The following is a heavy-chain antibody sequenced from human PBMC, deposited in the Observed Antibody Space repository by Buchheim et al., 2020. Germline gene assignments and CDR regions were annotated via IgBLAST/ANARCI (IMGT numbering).Heavy chain of an antibody. CDR3: AKAVEYGGNSYYYYGMDV. CDR1: GFTFRKYA. V-gene: IGHV3-23*01. D-gene: IGHD4-23*01. CDR2: ISVGGGST. Sequence: EVQLWESGGGLAQPGGSLRLSCTASGFTFRKYAMSWVRQAPGKGLEWVSAISVGGGSTYYAASVKGRFTISRDNSQNTLFLQMSSLRVDDTAVYYCAKAVEYGGNSYYYYGMDVWGQGTT. J-gene: IGHJ6*02.